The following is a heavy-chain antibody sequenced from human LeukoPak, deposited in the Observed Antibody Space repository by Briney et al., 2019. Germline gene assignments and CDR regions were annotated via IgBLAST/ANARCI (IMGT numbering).Heavy chain of an antibody. CDR3: AGVGERGSYLGYYNWFDP. V-gene: IGHV4-30-4*01. J-gene: IGHJ5*02. D-gene: IGHD1-26*01. Sequence: SETLSLTCTVSGGSISSGDYYWSWIRQPPGKGLEWIGYIYYSGSTYYNPSLKSRVTISVDTSKNQFSLKLSSVTAADTAVYYCAGVGERGSYLGYYNWFDPWGQGTLVTVSS. CDR1: GGSISSGDYY. CDR2: IYYSGST.